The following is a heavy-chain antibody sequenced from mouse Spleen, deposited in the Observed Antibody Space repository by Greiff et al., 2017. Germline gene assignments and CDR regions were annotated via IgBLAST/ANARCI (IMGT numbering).Heavy chain of an antibody. D-gene: IGHD1-1*01. CDR2: IRLKSDNYAT. CDR3: TRANYYGSSFLMDF. J-gene: IGHJ4*01. V-gene: IGHV6-3*01. Sequence: EVKLQESGGGLVQPGGSMKLSCVASGFTFSNYWMNWVRQSPEKGLEWVAQIRLKSDNYATHYAESVKGRFTISRDDSKSSVYLQMNNLRAEDTGIYYCTRANYYGSSFLMDFWGQGTSVTVSS. CDR1: GFTFSNYW.